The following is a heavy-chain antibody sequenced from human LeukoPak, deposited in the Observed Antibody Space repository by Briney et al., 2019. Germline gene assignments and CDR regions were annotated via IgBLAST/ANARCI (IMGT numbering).Heavy chain of an antibody. CDR2: ISGSGGNT. CDR1: GFTFGSFA. J-gene: IGHJ4*02. D-gene: IGHD4-17*01. V-gene: IGHV3-23*01. Sequence: PGGSLRLSCAASGFTFGSFAMNWVRQAPGKGLEWVSAISGSGGNTYYADSVKGRFTISRDNSKNTLYLQMNSLRAEDTVVYYCAKAGLGTTSNYWGQGTLVTVSS. CDR3: AKAGLGTTSNY.